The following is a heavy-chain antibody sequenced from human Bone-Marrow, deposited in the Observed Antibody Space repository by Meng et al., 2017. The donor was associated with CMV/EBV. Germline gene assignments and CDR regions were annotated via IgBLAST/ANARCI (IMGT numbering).Heavy chain of an antibody. V-gene: IGHV4-34*01. Sequence: GSLRLSCTVSGGSISSYYWSWIRQPPGKGLEWIGEINHSGSTNYNPSLKSRVTISVDTSKNQFSLKLSSVTAADTAVYYCARGWQYQLPPYFDYWGQGTRVTVSS. CDR3: ARGWQYQLPPYFDY. CDR2: INHSGST. J-gene: IGHJ4*02. D-gene: IGHD2-2*01. CDR1: GGSISSYY.